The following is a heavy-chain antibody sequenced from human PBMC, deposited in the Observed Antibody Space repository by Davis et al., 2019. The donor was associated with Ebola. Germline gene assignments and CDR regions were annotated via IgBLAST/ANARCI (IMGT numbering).Heavy chain of an antibody. J-gene: IGHJ4*02. CDR1: GFIFSQHG. D-gene: IGHD3-16*01. Sequence: PGGSLRLSCEVSGFIFSQHGMNWVRQAPGKGLEWVATIWYNGSKKFYGDFVQGRFTISRDNSKSTMSLQISDLRADDTAVYFCVIDGPGGKEIDFWGQGTLVTVSS. V-gene: IGHV3-33*03. CDR2: IWYNGSKK. CDR3: VIDGPGGKEIDF.